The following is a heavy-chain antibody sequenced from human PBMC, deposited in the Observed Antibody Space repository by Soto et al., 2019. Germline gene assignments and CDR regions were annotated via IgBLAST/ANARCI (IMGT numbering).Heavy chain of an antibody. Sequence: SETLSLTCTVSGGSIRSNYWSWIRQPPGKGLEWIGYFYYIGSAYYNPSLKSRTVISADTSGSQFFLTLASVTAADTAVYYCARGSSPEGPIQMTFDYWGQGALVTVSS. CDR1: GGSIRSNY. CDR2: FYYIGSA. D-gene: IGHD3-10*01. V-gene: IGHV4-59*12. CDR3: ARGSSPEGPIQMTFDY. J-gene: IGHJ4*02.